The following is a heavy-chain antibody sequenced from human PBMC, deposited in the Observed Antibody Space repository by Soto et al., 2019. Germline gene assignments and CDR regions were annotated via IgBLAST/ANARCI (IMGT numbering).Heavy chain of an antibody. CDR1: GGSISSSSYY. Sequence: SETLSLTCTVSGGSISSSSYYWGWIRQPPGKGLEWIGSIYYSGSTNYNPSLKSRVTISVDTSKNQFSLKLSSVTAADTAVYYCARGQDYGDYKWYFDLWGRGTLVTAPQ. CDR2: IYYSGST. V-gene: IGHV4-39*07. J-gene: IGHJ2*01. CDR3: ARGQDYGDYKWYFDL. D-gene: IGHD4-17*01.